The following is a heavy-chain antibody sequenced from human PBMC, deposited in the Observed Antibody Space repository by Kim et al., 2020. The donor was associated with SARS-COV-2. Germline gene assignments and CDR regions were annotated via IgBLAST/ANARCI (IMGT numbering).Heavy chain of an antibody. V-gene: IGHV1-46*01. CDR1: GYTFTSYY. D-gene: IGHD3-10*01. Sequence: ASVKVSCKASGYTFTSYYMHWVRQAPGQGLEWMGIINPSGGSTSYAQKFQGRVTMTRDTSTSTVYMELSSLRSEDTAVYYCARGGRGITMVRGVIDEGMDVWGQGTTVTVSS. CDR3: ARGGRGITMVRGVIDEGMDV. CDR2: INPSGGST. J-gene: IGHJ6*02.